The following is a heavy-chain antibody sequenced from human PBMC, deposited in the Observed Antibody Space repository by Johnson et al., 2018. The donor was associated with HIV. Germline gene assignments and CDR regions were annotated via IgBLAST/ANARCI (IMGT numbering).Heavy chain of an antibody. J-gene: IGHJ3*02. CDR3: ARGGAHDAFDI. CDR2: IGTAGDT. D-gene: IGHD3-16*01. CDR1: GFTVSSNY. V-gene: IGHV3-13*01. Sequence: VQLVESGGGLVQPGGSLRLSCAASGFTVSSNYMSWVRQAPGKGLEWVSAIGTAGDTYYPGSVKGRFTISRENAKNSLYLQMNSLRGGDTAVYYCARGGAHDAFDIWGQGTMVTVSS.